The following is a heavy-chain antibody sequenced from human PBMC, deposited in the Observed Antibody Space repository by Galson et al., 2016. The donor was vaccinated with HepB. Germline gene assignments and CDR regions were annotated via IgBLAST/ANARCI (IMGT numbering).Heavy chain of an antibody. CDR3: ARVRQWLLDAFDF. D-gene: IGHD6-19*01. V-gene: IGHV4-30-2*01. J-gene: IGHJ3*01. CDR1: GDSISSGGYS. Sequence: TLSLTCGVSGDSISSGGYSWSWIRQPPGKGLEWIGYMHYSGRTYYNPSLKNRVTISVDRSKNHFSLNLTSVAAADTAVYYCARVRQWLLDAFDFWGQGTMVTVSS. CDR2: MHYSGRT.